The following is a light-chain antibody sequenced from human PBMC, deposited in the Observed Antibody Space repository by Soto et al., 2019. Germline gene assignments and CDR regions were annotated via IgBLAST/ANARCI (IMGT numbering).Light chain of an antibody. Sequence: DIQLTQSPSFLSASVGDRVTITCRASQGISSYLAWYQQKPGKAPKLLIYAASTLQGGVPSRFSGSGSGTEFTLTISSLQPEDFATYYCQQLNSYLPFGGGTKVDIK. V-gene: IGKV1-9*01. CDR2: AAS. J-gene: IGKJ4*01. CDR1: QGISSY. CDR3: QQLNSYLP.